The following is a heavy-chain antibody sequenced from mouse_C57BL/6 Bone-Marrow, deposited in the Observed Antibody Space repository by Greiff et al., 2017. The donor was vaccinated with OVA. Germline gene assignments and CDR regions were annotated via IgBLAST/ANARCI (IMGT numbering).Heavy chain of an antibody. CDR3: ARYPPYGKGYFDV. Sequence: VKLVESDAELVKPGASVKISCKVSGYTFTDHTIHWMKQRPEQGLEWIGYIYPRDGSTKYNEKFKGKATLTADKSSSTAYMQLNSLTSEDSAVYVCARYPPYGKGYFDVWGTGTTVTVSS. V-gene: IGHV1-78*01. D-gene: IGHD2-10*02. CDR2: IYPRDGST. J-gene: IGHJ1*03. CDR1: GYTFTDHT.